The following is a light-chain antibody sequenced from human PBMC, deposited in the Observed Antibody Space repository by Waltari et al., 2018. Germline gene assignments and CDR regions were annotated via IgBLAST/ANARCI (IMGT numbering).Light chain of an antibody. J-gene: IGKJ2*01. Sequence: NQLTQSPSSLSASVGERVTITCRASQGISSALAWYQQKPGKAPKLLIYDASSLESGVPSRFSGSGSWTDVTLTISSLQPEDFATYYCQQFNNYPYTFGQGTKLEI. CDR2: DAS. CDR3: QQFNNYPYT. V-gene: IGKV1D-13*01. CDR1: QGISSA.